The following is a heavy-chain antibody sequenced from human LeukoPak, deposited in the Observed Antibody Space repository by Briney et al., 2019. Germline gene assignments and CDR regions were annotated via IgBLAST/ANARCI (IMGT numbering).Heavy chain of an antibody. CDR2: INHSGST. CDR1: GGSFSGYY. V-gene: IGHV4-34*01. J-gene: IGHJ6*02. Sequence: ASETLSLTCAVYGGSFSGYYWSWIRQPPGKGLEWIGEINHSGSTNYNPSLKSRVTISVDTSKNQFSLKLSSVTAADTAVYYCARLRPSGWGYYDMDVWGQGTTVTVSS. CDR3: ARLRPSGWGYYDMDV. D-gene: IGHD3-10*01.